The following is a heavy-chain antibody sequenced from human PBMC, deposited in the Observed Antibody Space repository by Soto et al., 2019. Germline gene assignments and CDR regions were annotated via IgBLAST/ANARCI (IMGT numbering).Heavy chain of an antibody. Sequence: ASVKVSCKASGYTFTSYAMHWVRQAPGQRLEWMGWINAGNGNTKYSQKFQGRVTITRDTSASTAYMELSSLRSEDTAVYYCARDGGVVVVAATPLGWFDPWGQGTLVTVSS. D-gene: IGHD2-15*01. CDR2: INAGNGNT. CDR1: GYTFTSYA. CDR3: ARDGGVVVVAATPLGWFDP. J-gene: IGHJ5*02. V-gene: IGHV1-3*01.